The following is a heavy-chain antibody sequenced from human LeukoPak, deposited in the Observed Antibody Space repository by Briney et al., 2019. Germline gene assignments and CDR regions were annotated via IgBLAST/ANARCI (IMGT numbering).Heavy chain of an antibody. Sequence: GASVKVSCKASGYTFTSYGISWVRQAPGQGLEWMGWISAYNGNTNYAQKLQGRVTMTTDTSTSTAYMELRSLRSDDTAVYYCARLGRDGTERYYYYGMDVWGQGATVTVSS. D-gene: IGHD2-15*01. CDR3: ARLGRDGTERYYYYGMDV. J-gene: IGHJ6*02. CDR2: ISAYNGNT. CDR1: GYTFTSYG. V-gene: IGHV1-18*04.